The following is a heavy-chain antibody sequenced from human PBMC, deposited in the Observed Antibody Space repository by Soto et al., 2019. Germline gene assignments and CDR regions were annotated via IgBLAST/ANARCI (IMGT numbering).Heavy chain of an antibody. V-gene: IGHV1-18*04. CDR1: GYTFNTYG. D-gene: IGHD2-2*01. CDR3: ARDYSASWPNYFDH. Sequence: QVQLVQSGAEVKNPGASVKVSCKASGYTFNTYGISWVRQAPGQGLEWMAWISGYNGKTVYSQNLQGRVTITTDTSTSTVYMELTRLSSDDTAVYYCARDYSASWPNYFDHWGQGTLVTVSS. J-gene: IGHJ4*02. CDR2: ISGYNGKT.